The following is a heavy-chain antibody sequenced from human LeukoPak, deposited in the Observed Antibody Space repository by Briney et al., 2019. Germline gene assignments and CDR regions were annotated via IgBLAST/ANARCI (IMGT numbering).Heavy chain of an antibody. CDR1: GGSISSYY. D-gene: IGHD2-15*01. CDR3: ARNSRYCSGGSCYSEYFDY. CDR2: IYYSGST. V-gene: IGHV4-59*08. Sequence: PSETLSLTCTVSGGSISSYYWSWIRQPPGKGLEWIGYIYYSGSTNYNPSLKSRVTISVDTSKNQFSLKLSSVTAADTAVYYCARNSRYCSGGSCYSEYFDYWGQGTLVTVSS. J-gene: IGHJ4*02.